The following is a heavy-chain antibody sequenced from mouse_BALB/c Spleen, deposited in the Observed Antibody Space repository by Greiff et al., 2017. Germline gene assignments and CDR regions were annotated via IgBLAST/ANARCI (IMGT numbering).Heavy chain of an antibody. J-gene: IGHJ4*01. Sequence: DVLLVESGGGLVQPGGSRKLSCAASGFTFSSFGMHWVRQTPEKGLEWVAYISSCSSTIYYRDTVKGRFTVSRDNPKNTLFLQMTSLRSEDTAMYYCARYNYGGSYDAMDYWGQGTLVTVSA. D-gene: IGHD1-1*01. CDR3: ARYNYGGSYDAMDY. CDR2: ISSCSSTI. V-gene: IGHV5-17*02. CDR1: GFTFSSFG.